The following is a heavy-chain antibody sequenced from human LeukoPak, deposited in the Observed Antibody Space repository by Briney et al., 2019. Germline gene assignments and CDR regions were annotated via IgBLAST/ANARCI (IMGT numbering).Heavy chain of an antibody. CDR1: GGSISSSSYY. V-gene: IGHV4-39*07. D-gene: IGHD1-26*01. J-gene: IGHJ4*02. CDR2: IYYSGST. Sequence: PSETLSLTCTVSGGSISSSSYYWGWIRQPPGKGLEWIGSIYYSGSTYYNPSLKSRVIISVDTSKNQFSLKLSSVTAADTAVYYCARHQVVGATTAFFAFDYWGQGTLVTVSS. CDR3: ARHQVVGATTAFFAFDY.